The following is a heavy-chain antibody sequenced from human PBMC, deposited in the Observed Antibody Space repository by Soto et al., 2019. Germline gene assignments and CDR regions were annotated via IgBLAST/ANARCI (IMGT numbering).Heavy chain of an antibody. CDR3: ARTAAGMVDCFDP. Sequence: QVQLQESGPGLVKPSQTLSLTCTVSGGSISSGGYYWSWIRQHPGKGLGWIGYIYYSGSTYYNPSLKSRGTISVDPSKDTFSLTLSSVTAADTAVYYCARTAAGMVDCFDPWGQGTLVTVSS. CDR1: GGSISSGGYY. V-gene: IGHV4-31*03. CDR2: IYYSGST. D-gene: IGHD1-26*01. J-gene: IGHJ5*02.